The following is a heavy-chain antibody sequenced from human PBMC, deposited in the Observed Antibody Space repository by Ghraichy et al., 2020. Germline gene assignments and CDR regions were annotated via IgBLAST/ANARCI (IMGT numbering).Heavy chain of an antibody. Sequence: GESLNISCAASGFTFSSYAMSWVRQAPGKGLEWVSAISGSGGSTYYADSVKGRFTISRDNSKNTLYLQMNSLRAEDTAVYYCAKGPLRGSGSYYDAFDIWGQGTMVTVSS. CDR3: AKGPLRGSGSYYDAFDI. D-gene: IGHD3-10*01. CDR2: ISGSGGST. CDR1: GFTFSSYA. J-gene: IGHJ3*02. V-gene: IGHV3-23*01.